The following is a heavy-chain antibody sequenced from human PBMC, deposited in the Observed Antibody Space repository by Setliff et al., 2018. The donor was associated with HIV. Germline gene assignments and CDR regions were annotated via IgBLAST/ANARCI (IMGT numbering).Heavy chain of an antibody. CDR1: GVSTSSSHYY. CDR3: ARQGAVTGRSFDY. V-gene: IGHV4-39*01. J-gene: IGHJ4*02. Sequence: KASETLSLTCTVSGVSTSSSHYYWGWVRQPPGKGLEWIGYIYYSGSTYYNPSLKSRVTISVDTSKNLFSLRLSSVTAADTAVYYCARQGAVTGRSFDYWGQGALVTVSS. D-gene: IGHD6-19*01. CDR2: IYYSGST.